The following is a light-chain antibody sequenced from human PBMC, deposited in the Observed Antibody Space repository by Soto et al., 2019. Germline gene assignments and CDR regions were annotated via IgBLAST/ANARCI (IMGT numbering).Light chain of an antibody. J-gene: IGLJ2*01. Sequence: QAVVTQSSSASASLGSSVKLTCTLSSRHSSYIIAWHQQQPGKAPRYLMKLEGSGSYNKGSGVPDRFSGSSSGADRYLTISNLQSEDEADYYCETWDSNTPVFGGGTKLTVL. V-gene: IGLV4-60*03. CDR1: SRHSSYI. CDR2: LEGSGSY. CDR3: ETWDSNTPV.